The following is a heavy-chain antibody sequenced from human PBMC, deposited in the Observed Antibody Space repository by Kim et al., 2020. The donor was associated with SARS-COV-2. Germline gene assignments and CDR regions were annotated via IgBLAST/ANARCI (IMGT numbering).Heavy chain of an antibody. CDR1: GYTFTGSY. D-gene: IGHD2-2*02. CDR2: INPNSGAT. CDR3: ARGAAISTYLYGLDV. V-gene: IGHV1-2*06. J-gene: IGHJ6*02. Sequence: ASVKVSCKASGYTFTGSYMHWVRQAPGQGLEWMGRINPNSGATYYAQKFQGRVTMTRDTSISTVYMELRSLRSDDRAVYYCARGAAISTYLYGLDVWGQG.